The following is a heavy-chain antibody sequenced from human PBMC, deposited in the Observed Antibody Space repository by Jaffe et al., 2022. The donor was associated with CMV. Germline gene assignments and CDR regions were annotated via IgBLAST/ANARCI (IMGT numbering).Heavy chain of an antibody. CDR3: AHFREYCTNGVCYEEGADY. CDR2: IYWDDDK. Sequence: QITLKESGPTLVKPTQTLTLTCTFSGFSLSTSGVGVGWIRQPPGKALEWLALIYWDDDKRYSPSLKSRLTITKDTSKNQVVLTMTNMDPVDTATYYCAHFREYCTNGVCYEEGADYWGQGTLVTVSS. V-gene: IGHV2-5*02. J-gene: IGHJ4*02. D-gene: IGHD2-8*01. CDR1: GFSLSTSGVG.